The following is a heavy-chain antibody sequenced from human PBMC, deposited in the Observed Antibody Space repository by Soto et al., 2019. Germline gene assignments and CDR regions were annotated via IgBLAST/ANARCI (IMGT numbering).Heavy chain of an antibody. CDR1: GYSISSGYY. J-gene: IGHJ5*02. CDR3: ARDKRVTMIGGWLDP. CDR2: IYHSGKT. D-gene: IGHD3-22*01. Sequence: SETLSLTCVVSGYSISSGYYWAWVRQPPGKELEWIGSIYHSGKTYYKPSLRSRVTVSVDTSKNQFSMKLISVTAADTAVYYCARDKRVTMIGGWLDPWGQGPLVTVSS. V-gene: IGHV4-38-2*02.